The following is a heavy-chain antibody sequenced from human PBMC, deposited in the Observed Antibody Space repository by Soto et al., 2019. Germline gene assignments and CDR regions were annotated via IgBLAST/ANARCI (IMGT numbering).Heavy chain of an antibody. D-gene: IGHD4-17*01. J-gene: IGHJ5*02. CDR3: ARADYGDYLGVDP. CDR2: INHSGST. V-gene: IGHV4-34*01. Sequence: SETLSLTCAVYGGSFSGYYWSWIRQPPGKGLEWIGEINHSGSTNYNPSLKSRVTISVDTSKNQFSLKLSSVTAADTAVYYCARADYGDYLGVDPWGQGTLVTVSS. CDR1: GGSFSGYY.